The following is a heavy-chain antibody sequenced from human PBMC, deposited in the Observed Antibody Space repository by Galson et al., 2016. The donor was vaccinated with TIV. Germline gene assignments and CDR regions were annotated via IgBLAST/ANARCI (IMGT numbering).Heavy chain of an antibody. CDR1: GFTFSRHW. D-gene: IGHD4-23*01. Sequence: SLRLSCAASGFTFSRHWMTWVRQAPGKGLEWVANIKQDASEKYYGDSVKGRFTISRDNAENLIFLRMNSLRAEDTAVYFCARENFGGKPYDAFDIWGQGTVVTVSS. J-gene: IGHJ3*02. CDR2: IKQDASEK. CDR3: ARENFGGKPYDAFDI. V-gene: IGHV3-7*01.